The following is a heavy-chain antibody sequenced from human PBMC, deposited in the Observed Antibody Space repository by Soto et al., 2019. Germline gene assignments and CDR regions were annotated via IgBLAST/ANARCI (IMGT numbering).Heavy chain of an antibody. CDR3: ARWGTTGGLDV. V-gene: IGHV3-30*19. CDR2: TSYDGSNK. Sequence: QVQLVESGGGVVQPGTSLRLSCVGSGFTFRSYVIHWVRQAPGKGLEWVALTSYDGSNKYYADSVKGRFTISRDNSRNTVDLQLDSLSLGATALYYCARWGTTGGLDVWGQGTLVSV. D-gene: IGHD3-16*01. CDR1: GFTFRSYV. J-gene: IGHJ4*02.